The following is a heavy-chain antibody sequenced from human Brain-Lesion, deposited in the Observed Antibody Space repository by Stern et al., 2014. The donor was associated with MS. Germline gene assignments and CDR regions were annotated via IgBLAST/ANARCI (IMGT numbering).Heavy chain of an antibody. Sequence: VQLVQSGPEVKKPGSSVQVSCKASGGTFGTYPITWVRKAPGQGLEWMGRIIPIFGSPNYAQKFQGRVTITADRSTTTVYMKLSSLKSDDAAVYYCAKDGPALVTNWFDPWGRGTLVTVSS. CDR3: AKDGPALVTNWFDP. CDR1: GGTFGTYP. V-gene: IGHV1-69*14. D-gene: IGHD5-18*01. J-gene: IGHJ5*02. CDR2: IIPIFGSP.